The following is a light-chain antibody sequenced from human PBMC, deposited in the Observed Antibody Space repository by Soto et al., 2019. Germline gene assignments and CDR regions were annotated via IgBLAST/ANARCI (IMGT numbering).Light chain of an antibody. J-gene: IGLJ1*01. CDR3: NSYAGSNVVYV. Sequence: QSALTQPPSASGSPGQSVTISCTGTSSDVGDNNYVSWYQQHPGKAPKLMIYEVSKRPSGVPDRFSGSKSGNTASLTVSGLQAEDEADYYCNSYAGSNVVYVFGTGTKLTVL. CDR1: SSDVGDNNY. V-gene: IGLV2-8*01. CDR2: EVS.